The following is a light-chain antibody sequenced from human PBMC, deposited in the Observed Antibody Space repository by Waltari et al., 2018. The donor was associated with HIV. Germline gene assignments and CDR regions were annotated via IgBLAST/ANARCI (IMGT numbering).Light chain of an antibody. V-gene: IGLV2-23*02. CDR1: SSDIGNYDP. J-gene: IGLJ3*02. Sequence: QSALTQPASVSASPGPSIPISSTGTSSDIGNYDPVSWYQQRPGKAPKLMIYEVNKWPSGVSNRFSGSKSGITASLTISGLQAEDEADYYCCSYVTTGTWVFGGGTKLTVL. CDR2: EVN. CDR3: CSYVTTGTWV.